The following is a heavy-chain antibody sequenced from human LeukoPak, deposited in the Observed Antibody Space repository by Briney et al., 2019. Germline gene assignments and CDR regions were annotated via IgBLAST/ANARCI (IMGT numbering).Heavy chain of an antibody. CDR3: ARTNLRSMNWFDP. Sequence: SETLSLTCTVSGGSISSSSYYWGWIRQPPGKGLEWIGSIYYSGSTYYNPSLKSRVTISVDTSKNQSSLKLSSVTAADTAVYYCARTNLRSMNWFDPWGQGTLVTVSS. V-gene: IGHV4-39*07. J-gene: IGHJ5*02. CDR1: GGSISSSSYY. D-gene: IGHD4-17*01. CDR2: IYYSGST.